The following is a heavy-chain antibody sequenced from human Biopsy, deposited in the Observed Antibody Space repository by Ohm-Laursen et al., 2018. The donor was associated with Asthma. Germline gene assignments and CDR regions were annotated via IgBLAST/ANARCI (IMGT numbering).Heavy chain of an antibody. CDR2: INAGDGNT. CDR1: GYTFIHFA. CDR3: ARTYYDFLTGQVNDAFAL. Sequence: SVKVSCKASGYTFIHFAIHWVRQAPGQRLEWMGWINAGDGNTKYSQKFQDRVTITRDTSASTAYMDLRSLRSEDTAMYYCARTYYDFLTGQVNDAFALWGQGTMVTVSS. J-gene: IGHJ3*01. V-gene: IGHV1-3*01. D-gene: IGHD3-9*01.